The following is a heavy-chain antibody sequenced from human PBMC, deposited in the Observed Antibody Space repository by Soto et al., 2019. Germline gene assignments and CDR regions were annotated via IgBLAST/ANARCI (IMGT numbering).Heavy chain of an antibody. CDR1: GYTFTSYY. CDR2: INPSGGST. J-gene: IGHJ3*01. CDR3: ARGTVLVVAANKYTDAFDF. D-gene: IGHD2-15*01. Sequence: ASVKVSCKASGYTFTSYYMHWVRQAPGQGLEWMGIINPSGGSTSYAQKFQGRVTMTRDTSTSTVYMELSSLRSEDTAVYYCARGTVLVVAANKYTDAFDFWGQGTMVTLSS. V-gene: IGHV1-46*01.